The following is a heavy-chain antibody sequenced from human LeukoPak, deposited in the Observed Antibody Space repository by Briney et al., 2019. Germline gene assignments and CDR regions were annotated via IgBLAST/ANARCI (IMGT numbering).Heavy chain of an antibody. Sequence: GGSLRLSCAASGFIFGSYAMTWVRQAPGKGLEWVSGISGRAASTYYADSVKGRFTISRDNSKNMLYLHMNSLRGEDTAIYYCAKALVVAVDASRAFDNWGQGTLVTVSS. CDR1: GFIFGSYA. D-gene: IGHD2-15*01. CDR2: ISGRAAST. V-gene: IGHV3-23*01. CDR3: AKALVVAVDASRAFDN. J-gene: IGHJ4*02.